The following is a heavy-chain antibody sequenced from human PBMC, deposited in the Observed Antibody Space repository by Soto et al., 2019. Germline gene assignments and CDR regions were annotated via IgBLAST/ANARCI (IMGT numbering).Heavy chain of an antibody. V-gene: IGHV3-33*01. CDR2: IWYDGSNK. Sequence: GGSLRLSCAASGFTFSSYGMHWVRQAPGKGLEWLAVIWYDGSNKYYADSVKGRFTISRDNSKNTLYLQVNSLRAEDTAVYYCARDRAVAGIFDYWGQGT. CDR3: ARDRAVAGIFDY. J-gene: IGHJ4*02. D-gene: IGHD6-19*01. CDR1: GFTFSSYG.